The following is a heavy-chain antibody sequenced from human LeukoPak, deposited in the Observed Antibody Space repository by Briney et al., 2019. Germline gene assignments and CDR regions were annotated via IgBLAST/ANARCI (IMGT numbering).Heavy chain of an antibody. Sequence: PSETLSLTCAVYVGSFIGYYWSWVRQPPGKGLEWIGEINHSGSTNYNPSLKSRVTISVDTSKNQFSLKLSSVTAADTAVYYCARASYSYDINGWVPFDYWGQGTLVTVSS. D-gene: IGHD3-22*01. CDR1: VGSFIGYY. CDR3: ARASYSYDINGWVPFDY. CDR2: INHSGST. V-gene: IGHV4-34*01. J-gene: IGHJ4*02.